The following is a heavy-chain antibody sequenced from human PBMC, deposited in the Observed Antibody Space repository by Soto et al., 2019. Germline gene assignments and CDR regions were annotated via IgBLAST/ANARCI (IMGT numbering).Heavy chain of an antibody. CDR2: ISSTGNTI. J-gene: IGHJ4*02. CDR3: ARVCGGDCHSDY. Sequence: GGSLRLSCAASGFTFSDYYMTWIRQAPGKGLEWVSYISSTGNTIYYANSVKGRFTISRDNAQKSLYRQMNSLRAEDTVVYYCARVCGGDCHSDYWGQGTLVTVSS. V-gene: IGHV3-11*01. CDR1: GFTFSDYY. D-gene: IGHD2-21*01.